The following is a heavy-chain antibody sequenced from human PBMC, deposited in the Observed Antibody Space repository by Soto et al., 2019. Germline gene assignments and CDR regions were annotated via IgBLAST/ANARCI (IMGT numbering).Heavy chain of an antibody. CDR3: ARRVAGDVGRHFDY. J-gene: IGHJ4*02. CDR1: GGSISSSSYY. V-gene: IGHV4-39*01. CDR2: IFYTGNT. D-gene: IGHD6-19*01. Sequence: TSETLSLTCTVSGGSISSSSYYWGWIRQPPGKGLEWIGSIFYTGNTYYNPSLKSRVTISVDTSKNQFSLKLSSVTAADTAVYYCARRVAGDVGRHFDYWGQGTLVTVSS.